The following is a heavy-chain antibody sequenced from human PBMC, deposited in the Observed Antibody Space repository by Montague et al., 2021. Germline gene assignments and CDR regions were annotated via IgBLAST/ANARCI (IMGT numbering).Heavy chain of an antibody. CDR2: IFWDDDK. D-gene: IGHD6-13*01. Sequence: LALVKPTQTLTLTCTFSGFSLATSGVGVAWLRQPPGKALEWLALIFWDDDKRYSPSLKSRLTITKDTTKNQVVLTLTNMDPVDTATYFCAPKIAAHKAHDGFSVWGQGTVVTVSA. CDR3: APKIAAHKAHDGFSV. J-gene: IGHJ3*01. CDR1: GFSLATSGVG. V-gene: IGHV2-5*02.